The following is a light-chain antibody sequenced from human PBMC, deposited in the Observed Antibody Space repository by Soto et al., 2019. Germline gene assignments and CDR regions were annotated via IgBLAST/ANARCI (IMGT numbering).Light chain of an antibody. CDR3: QAWDSSTAV. Sequence: SYELTQPPSVSVSPGQTASITCSGDKLWDKYACWYQQKPGQSPVLVIYQDSKRPSGIPERFSGSNSGNTATLTISGTQAMDEADYYCQAWDSSTAVFGGVTQLTVL. J-gene: IGLJ7*01. V-gene: IGLV3-1*01. CDR1: KLWDKY. CDR2: QDS.